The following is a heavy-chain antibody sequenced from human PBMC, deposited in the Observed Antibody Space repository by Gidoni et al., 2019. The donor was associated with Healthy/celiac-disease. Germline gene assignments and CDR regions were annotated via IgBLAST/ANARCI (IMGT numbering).Heavy chain of an antibody. J-gene: IGHJ3*02. CDR3: ARDRSYGNSDAFDI. CDR1: GFTFSDYY. Sequence: QVKLLESGGGLVKPGGSLRLSRAASGFTFSDYYMSWIRQAPGKGLEWFSYSRSSSSYTNNADYVKGRFTISRDNAKNSLYLQMNSLRAEDTAVYYCARDRSYGNSDAFDIWGQGTMVTVSS. V-gene: IGHV3-11*05. CDR2: SRSSSSYT. D-gene: IGHD5-18*01.